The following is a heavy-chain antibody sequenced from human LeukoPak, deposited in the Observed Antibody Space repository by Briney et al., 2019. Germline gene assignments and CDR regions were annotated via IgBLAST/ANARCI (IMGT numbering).Heavy chain of an antibody. CDR2: ITGNGVTT. Sequence: PGGSLRLSCAASGFTFSDHVMTWVRQAPGKGLEWVSGITGNGVTTYYADSVKGRFTISRDNAKNSLYLQMNSLRAEDTAVYYCSATGTGDYFDYWGQGTLVTVSS. CDR1: GFTFSDHV. V-gene: IGHV3-23*01. D-gene: IGHD1-1*01. J-gene: IGHJ4*02. CDR3: SATGTGDYFDY.